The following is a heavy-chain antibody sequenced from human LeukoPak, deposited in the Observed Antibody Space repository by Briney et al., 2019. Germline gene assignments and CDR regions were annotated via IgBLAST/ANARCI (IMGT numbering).Heavy chain of an antibody. J-gene: IGHJ4*02. D-gene: IGHD1-26*01. V-gene: IGHV1-8*01. CDR2: MNPNSGNT. CDR1: GYTFTSYD. Sequence: EASVKVSCKAAGYTFTSYDINWVRQDTGQGLEWMGWMNPNSGNTGYAQKFQGRVTMTRNTSISTAYMELSSLRSEDTAVYYCARGVGATLGTYWGQGTLVTVSS. CDR3: ARGVGATLGTY.